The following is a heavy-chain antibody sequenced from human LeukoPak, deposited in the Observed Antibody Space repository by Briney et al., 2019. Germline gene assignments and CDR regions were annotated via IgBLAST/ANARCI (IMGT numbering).Heavy chain of an antibody. CDR2: IAYDGSRA. CDR3: KRYNNGHFDY. CDR1: GFTFGGYG. D-gene: IGHD1-14*01. V-gene: IGHV3-33*01. Sequence: PGGSLRLSCAGSGFTFGGYGMHWFRQTPGKGLEWVAVIAYDGSRAFYADSVKGRFTISRDNSKNTMSVQMDDLRAEDTAVYYCKRYNNGHFDYWGQGTLVTVSS. J-gene: IGHJ4*02.